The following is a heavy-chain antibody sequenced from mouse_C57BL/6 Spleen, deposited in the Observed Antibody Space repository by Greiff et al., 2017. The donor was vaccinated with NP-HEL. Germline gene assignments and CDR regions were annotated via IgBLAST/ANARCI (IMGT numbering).Heavy chain of an antibody. CDR3: TRYGITTVVARYFDY. J-gene: IGHJ2*01. CDR1: GYTFTSYW. V-gene: IGHV1-5*01. CDR2: IYPGNSDT. D-gene: IGHD1-1*01. Sequence: VQLQQSGTVLARPGASVKMSCKTSGYTFTSYWMHWVKQRPGQGLEWIGAIYPGNSDTSYNQKFKGKAKLTAVTSASTAYMELSSLTNEDSAVYYCTRYGITTVVARYFDYWGQGTTLTVSS.